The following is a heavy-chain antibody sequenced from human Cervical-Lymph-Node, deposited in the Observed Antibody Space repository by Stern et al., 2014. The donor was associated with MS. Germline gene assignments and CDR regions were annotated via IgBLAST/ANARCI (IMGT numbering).Heavy chain of an antibody. J-gene: IGHJ4*02. D-gene: IGHD5-24*01. V-gene: IGHV3-73*01. CDR2: IRSKANNYAT. CDR3: TFSATPEDY. Sequence: LQLQESGGGLAQPGGSLKLSCAASGFTFSGSALHWVRQAPGKGLEWVGFIRSKANNYATAYGASVKGRFSISRDDSKHTAYLQMNSLKTEDTALYYCTFSATPEDYWGQGTLVTVSS. CDR1: GFTFSGSA.